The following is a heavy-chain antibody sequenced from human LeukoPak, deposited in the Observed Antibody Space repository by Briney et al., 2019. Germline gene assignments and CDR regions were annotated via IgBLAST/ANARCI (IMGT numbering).Heavy chain of an antibody. J-gene: IGHJ4*02. CDR3: ANSPRSYGDFFI. D-gene: IGHD4-17*01. CDR1: GFSFSRYA. V-gene: IGHV3-30*04. CDR2: ISYDGNIK. Sequence: GGSLRLSCAASGFSFSRYAMQWVRQAPGKGLEWVAAISYDGNIKYYADSLKGRFTISRDNSKSTLYLQVNSLSAEDMALYYCANSPRSYGDFFIWGQGTLVTVSS.